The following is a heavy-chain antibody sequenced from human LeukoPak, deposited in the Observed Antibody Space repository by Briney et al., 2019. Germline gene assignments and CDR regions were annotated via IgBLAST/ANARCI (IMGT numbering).Heavy chain of an antibody. CDR1: GGSISSSHNY. CDR2: IYYSGNT. D-gene: IGHD6-13*01. J-gene: IGHJ4*02. Sequence: SETLSLTCTVSGGSISSSHNYWGWIRQPPGKGLEWIGSIYYSGNTYYNASLKSQVSISIDTSKNQFSLRLTPVTAADTAVYYCARVTGYRIEDYFDYWGQGTLVTVSS. V-gene: IGHV4-39*01. CDR3: ARVTGYRIEDYFDY.